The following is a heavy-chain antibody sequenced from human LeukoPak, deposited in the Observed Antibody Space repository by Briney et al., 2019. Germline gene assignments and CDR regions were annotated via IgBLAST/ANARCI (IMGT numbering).Heavy chain of an antibody. CDR3: ARGGEMATISNFDY. J-gene: IGHJ4*02. CDR2: IWYDGSNK. Sequence: GGSLRLSCAASGFTFSSYGMHWVRQAPGKGLEWVAVIWYDGSNKYYADSVKGRFTISRDNSKNTLYLQMNSLRAEDTAVYYCARGGEMATISNFDYWGQGTLVTVSS. D-gene: IGHD5-24*01. CDR1: GFTFSSYG. V-gene: IGHV3-33*01.